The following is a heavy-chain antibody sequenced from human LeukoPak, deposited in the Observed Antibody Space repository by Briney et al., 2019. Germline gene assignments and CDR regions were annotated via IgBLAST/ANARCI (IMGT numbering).Heavy chain of an antibody. CDR2: IYYSGST. J-gene: IGHJ6*03. CDR1: GGSISSYY. V-gene: IGHV4-59*12. CDR3: ARVLWVTGYYYMDV. Sequence: SETLSLTCTVSGGSISSYYWSWIRQPPGKGLEWIGYIYYSGSTNYNPSLKSRVTISVDTSKNHFSLKLSTVTAADTAVYYCARVLWVTGYYYMDVWGKGTTVTVSS. D-gene: IGHD3-10*01.